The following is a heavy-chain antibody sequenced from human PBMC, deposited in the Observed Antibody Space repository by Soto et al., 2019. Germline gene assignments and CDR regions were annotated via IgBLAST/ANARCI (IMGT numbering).Heavy chain of an antibody. CDR2: IHSDGSST. V-gene: IGHV3-74*03. CDR3: ARSLRGMDV. Sequence: QLVESGGGLVQPGESLRLSCRASGFNFYNYWMHWVRQAPGKGLVWLSRIHSDGSSTTYADSVRGRFTISRDNAKNMRYLQMNSLRAEDTTVYYCARSLRGMDVWGQGNTVTV. J-gene: IGHJ6*02. D-gene: IGHD4-17*01. CDR1: GFNFYNYW.